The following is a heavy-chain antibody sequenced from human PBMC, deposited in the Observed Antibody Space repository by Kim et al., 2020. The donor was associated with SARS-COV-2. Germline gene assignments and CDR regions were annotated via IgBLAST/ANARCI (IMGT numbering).Heavy chain of an antibody. V-gene: IGHV4-4*07. CDR1: GGSISSYY. D-gene: IGHD6-13*01. CDR3: ARERSIAAAGRSGPIDY. CDR2: IYTSGST. Sequence: SETLSLTCTVSGGSISSYYWSWIRQPAGKGLEWIGRIYTSGSTNYNPSLKSRVTMSVDTSKNQFSLKLSSVTAADTAVYYCARERSIAAAGRSGPIDYWGQGTLVTVSS. J-gene: IGHJ4*02.